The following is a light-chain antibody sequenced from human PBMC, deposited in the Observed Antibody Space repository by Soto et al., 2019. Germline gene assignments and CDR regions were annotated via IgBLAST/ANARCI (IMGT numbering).Light chain of an antibody. Sequence: DIQMTQSASTLSASVGDRVTITWGADQSITRWLAWFQQKTGKAPSLLIYDATNLQPGVPSRFSGSGYGTEFTLTISSLQTDDFATYYCQQYNGYSHSFGQGTKVDIK. CDR3: QQYNGYSHS. CDR1: QSITRW. J-gene: IGKJ2*01. CDR2: DAT. V-gene: IGKV1-5*01.